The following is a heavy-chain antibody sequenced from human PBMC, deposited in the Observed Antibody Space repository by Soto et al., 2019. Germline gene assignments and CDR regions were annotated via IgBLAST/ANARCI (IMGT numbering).Heavy chain of an antibody. V-gene: IGHV4-59*08. Sequence: QVQLQESGPGLVKPSETLSLTCTVSGGSISNYYWSWIRQPPGKGLEWLGYIYYSGSTHYIPTLESRVTISVDTTKNLFSLRLSSVTAADTAVYYCARHIPTAGTVFDYWGQGTLVTVSS. CDR2: IYYSGST. D-gene: IGHD6-13*01. CDR3: ARHIPTAGTVFDY. J-gene: IGHJ4*02. CDR1: GGSISNYY.